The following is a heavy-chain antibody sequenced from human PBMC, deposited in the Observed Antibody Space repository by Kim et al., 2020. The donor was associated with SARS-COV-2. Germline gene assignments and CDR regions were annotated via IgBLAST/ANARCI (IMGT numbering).Heavy chain of an antibody. D-gene: IGHD4-17*01. Sequence: SVKVSCKASGGTFSSYAISWVRQAPGQGLEWMGGIIPIFGTANYAQKFQGRVTITADESTSTAYMELSSLRSEDTAVYYCANDYGGNGYFQHWGQGTLVTVSS. CDR2: IIPIFGTA. J-gene: IGHJ1*01. CDR1: GGTFSSYA. CDR3: ANDYGGNGYFQH. V-gene: IGHV1-69*13.